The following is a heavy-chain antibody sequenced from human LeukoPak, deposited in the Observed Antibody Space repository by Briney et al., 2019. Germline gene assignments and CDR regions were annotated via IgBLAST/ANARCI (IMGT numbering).Heavy chain of an antibody. V-gene: IGHV3-7*01. J-gene: IGHJ4*02. CDR3: TRDIKLSTSYYFDN. CDR1: GFTFRSFW. CDR2: IKLDGSEK. Sequence: SGGSLRLSCAASGFTFRSFWMSWVRQAPGKGLEWVANIKLDGSEKFYVDSVKGRFTISRDNAKNSLYLQMKSLRVEDTAVYYCTRDIKLSTSYYFDNWGQGTLVTVSS. D-gene: IGHD3-10*01.